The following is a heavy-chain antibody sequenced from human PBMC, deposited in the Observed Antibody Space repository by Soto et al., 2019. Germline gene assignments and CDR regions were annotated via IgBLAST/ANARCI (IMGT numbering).Heavy chain of an antibody. J-gene: IGHJ6*02. CDR2: ISPNSGNI. CDR1: GHTFTRNG. CDR3: VKDRDSNTWPSRDV. Sequence: GASVKVSCKTSGHTFTRNGISWVRQAPGQGLEWMGWISPNSGNIKYAQKLQGRVIMTTDTSTSTAYMELRSLRSDDTAVYYCVKDRDSNTWPSRDVWGPGTTVTVSS. D-gene: IGHD3-22*01. V-gene: IGHV1-18*01.